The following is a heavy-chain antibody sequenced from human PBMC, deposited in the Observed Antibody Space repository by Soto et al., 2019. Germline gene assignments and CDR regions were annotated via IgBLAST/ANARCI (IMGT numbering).Heavy chain of an antibody. D-gene: IGHD3-22*01. CDR2: IYHSGST. CDR1: GGSISSSYW. J-gene: IGHJ3*02. V-gene: IGHV4-4*02. CDR3: ARRRITMIVVVFDAFEI. Sequence: QVQLQESGPGLVKPSGTLSLTCAVSGGSISSSYWWSWVRQPPGKGLEWIGEIYHSGSTNYNPSLESRVTISVDKSKNQFSLKLSSVTAADTAVYYCARRRITMIVVVFDAFEIWGQGTMVTVSS.